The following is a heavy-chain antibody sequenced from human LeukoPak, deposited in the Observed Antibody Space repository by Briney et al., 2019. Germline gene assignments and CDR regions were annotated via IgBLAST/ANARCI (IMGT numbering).Heavy chain of an antibody. Sequence: GGSLRLSCAASGFTFSSYGMHWVRQAPGKGLEWVAVISYDGSNKYYADSVKGRFTISRDNSKNTLYLQMNSLRAEDTAVYYCAKDDGDFSGVFDYWGQGTLVTVSS. J-gene: IGHJ4*02. CDR1: GFTFSSYG. V-gene: IGHV3-30*18. CDR3: AKDDGDFSGVFDY. CDR2: ISYDGSNK. D-gene: IGHD2-8*01.